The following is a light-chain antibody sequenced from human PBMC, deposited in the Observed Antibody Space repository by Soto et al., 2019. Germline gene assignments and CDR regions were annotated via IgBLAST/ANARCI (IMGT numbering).Light chain of an antibody. CDR3: LQIYISLYT. CDR2: AAS. J-gene: IGKJ2*01. CDR1: QSINNY. V-gene: IGKV1-39*01. Sequence: DTQMTQSPSSLSASVGDRVTITCRASQSINNYLNWYQQKPGKAPKLLIYAASILQSGFPSRFSGRVSGTACTLTISSLQPEDSASDYCLQIYISLYTFGPGTKLEIK.